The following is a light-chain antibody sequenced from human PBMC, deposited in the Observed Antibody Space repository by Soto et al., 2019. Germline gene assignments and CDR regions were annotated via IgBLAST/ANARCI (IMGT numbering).Light chain of an antibody. Sequence: EIVLTQSPATLSLSPGERATLSCRASQSVNKLLAWFQQKPGQAPRLLIYDASNRATGIPARFSGSGSGTDFTLTISSLEPEDLAVYYCQQGNNWPLTFGGGTKVEIK. CDR3: QQGNNWPLT. CDR1: QSVNKL. V-gene: IGKV3-11*01. J-gene: IGKJ4*01. CDR2: DAS.